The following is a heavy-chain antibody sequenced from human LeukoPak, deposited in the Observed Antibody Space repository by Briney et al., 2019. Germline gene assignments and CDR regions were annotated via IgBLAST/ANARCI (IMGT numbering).Heavy chain of an antibody. V-gene: IGHV3-15*01. CDR3: TTERQDIVATISPSYYMDV. D-gene: IGHD5-12*01. CDR1: GFTFSNAW. CDR2: IKSKTDGGTT. Sequence: PGGSLRLSCAASGFTFSNAWMSWVRQAPGKGLEWVGRIKSKTDGGTTDYAAPVKGRFTISRDDSKNTLYLQMNSLKTEDTAVYYCTTERQDIVATISPSYYMDVWGKGTTVTVSS. J-gene: IGHJ6*03.